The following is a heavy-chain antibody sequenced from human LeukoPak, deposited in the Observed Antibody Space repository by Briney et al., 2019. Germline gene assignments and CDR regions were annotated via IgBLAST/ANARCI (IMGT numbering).Heavy chain of an antibody. J-gene: IGHJ3*02. CDR3: ATSLSDIIPDAFDI. CDR2: IIPILGIA. CDR1: GGTFSSYA. Sequence: SVKVSCKASGGTFSSYAISWVRQAPGQGLEWMGRIIPILGIANYAQKFQGRVTITADKSTSTAYMGLSSLRSEDTAVYYCATSLSDIIPDAFDIWGQGTMVTVSS. D-gene: IGHD2-15*01. V-gene: IGHV1-69*04.